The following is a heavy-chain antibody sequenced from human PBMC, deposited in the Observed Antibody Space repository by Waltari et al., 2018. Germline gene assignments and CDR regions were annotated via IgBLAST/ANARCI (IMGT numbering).Heavy chain of an antibody. CDR1: GFIFSSYA. CDR2: ISGSASAS. Sequence: EVQLLESGGGLVQPGGSLRLSCEGSGFIFSSYAMSWVRQAPGKGLEWVSAISGSASASFYADSVKGRFSISRDNSKNTLFLLVNSLRADDTAIYYCAIDLGYFTSWGPGTLVTVSS. V-gene: IGHV3-23*01. J-gene: IGHJ5*02. CDR3: AIDLGYFTS. D-gene: IGHD2-8*01.